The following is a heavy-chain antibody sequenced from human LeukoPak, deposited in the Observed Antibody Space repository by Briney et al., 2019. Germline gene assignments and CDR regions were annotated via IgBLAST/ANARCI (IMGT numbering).Heavy chain of an antibody. CDR2: ISYDGSNK. D-gene: IGHD6-19*01. J-gene: IGHJ4*02. CDR3: ARSEIGYSSGWYVQYYFDY. CDR1: GFTFSSHA. V-gene: IGHV3-30*04. Sequence: GGSLRLSCAAPGFTFSSHAMHWVRQAPGKGLEWVAVISYDGSNKYYADSVKGRFTISRDNSKNTLYLQMNSLRAEDTAVYYCARSEIGYSSGWYVQYYFDYWGQGTLVTVSS.